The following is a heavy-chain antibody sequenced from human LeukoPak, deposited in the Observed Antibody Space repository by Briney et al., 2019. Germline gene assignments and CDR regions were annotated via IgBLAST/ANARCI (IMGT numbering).Heavy chain of an antibody. V-gene: IGHV4-59*01. J-gene: IGHJ4*02. CDR2: MHHSGSS. D-gene: IGHD3-10*01. Sequence: PSETLSLTCTVSGVSIRSYYWNWVRQSPGRGLEGIGYMHHSGSSHYNPFLKSRVTISVDTSKNQFPLKLSSVTAADTAVYFCARDLYGGTGTYCDYWGQGTLVTVSS. CDR1: GVSIRSYY. CDR3: ARDLYGGTGTYCDY.